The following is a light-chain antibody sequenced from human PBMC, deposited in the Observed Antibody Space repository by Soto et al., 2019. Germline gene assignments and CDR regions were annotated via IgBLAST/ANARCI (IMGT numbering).Light chain of an antibody. CDR2: GDN. V-gene: IGLV1-40*01. CDR3: QSYDISLHNYV. Sequence: QSPLTQPPSVSGAPGQRVSISCTGSTSNIGAPYDVHWYQHLPGTAPKLLIYGDNNRPSGVPDRFSGSKSGTSASLAITRLQAEDEADYYCQSYDISLHNYVFGTGTKVTVL. J-gene: IGLJ1*01. CDR1: TSNIGAPYD.